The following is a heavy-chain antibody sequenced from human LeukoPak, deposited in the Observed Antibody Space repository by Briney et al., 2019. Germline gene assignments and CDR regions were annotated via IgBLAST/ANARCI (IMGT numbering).Heavy chain of an antibody. D-gene: IGHD3-10*01. CDR3: ARSDYHNSGSHTVFDAFDI. Sequence: SETLSLTCTVSGGSISRYYWSWIRRPPGKGLEWIGYIDDSGNTNYNPSLKSQVTISVDKSKNQFSLKLSFVTAADTAMYYCARSDYHNSGSHTVFDAFDIWGQGTRITVSS. J-gene: IGHJ3*02. CDR1: GGSISRYY. V-gene: IGHV4-59*01. CDR2: IDDSGNT.